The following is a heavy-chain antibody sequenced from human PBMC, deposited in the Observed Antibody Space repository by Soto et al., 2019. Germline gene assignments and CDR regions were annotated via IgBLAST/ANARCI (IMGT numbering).Heavy chain of an antibody. CDR1: GYPFPSSG. CDR2: ISAYNGNT. Sequence: AWVKGSCKASGYPFPSSGISWVRQAPGQGLEWMGWISAYNGNTNYAQKLQGRVTMTTDTSTSTAYMELRSLRSDDTAVYYCARVKGRGYQNWFDPWGQGTLVTVSS. J-gene: IGHJ5*02. V-gene: IGHV1-18*01. CDR3: ARVKGRGYQNWFDP. D-gene: IGHD3-22*01.